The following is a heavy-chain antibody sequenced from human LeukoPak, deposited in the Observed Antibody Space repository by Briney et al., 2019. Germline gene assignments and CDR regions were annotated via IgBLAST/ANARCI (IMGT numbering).Heavy chain of an antibody. V-gene: IGHV3-48*02. Sequence: PGGSLRLSCAASGFTFSSYSMNWVRQAPGKGLEWVSYINSRSTSIHYADSAKGRFTISRDNAKNALYLLMNSLRDEDTAVYYCAREPPYGDLALDYWGQGTLVTVSS. CDR2: INSRSTSI. D-gene: IGHD3-10*01. CDR1: GFTFSSYS. J-gene: IGHJ4*02. CDR3: AREPPYGDLALDY.